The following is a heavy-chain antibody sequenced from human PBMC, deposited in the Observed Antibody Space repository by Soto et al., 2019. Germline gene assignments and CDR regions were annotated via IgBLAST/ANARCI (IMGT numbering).Heavy chain of an antibody. D-gene: IGHD3-9*01. CDR1: GFTFSSYW. V-gene: IGHV3-74*01. J-gene: IGHJ6*03. CDR2: INSDGSST. CDR3: AREVWLSRGYYYYYMDV. Sequence: GESLKISCAASGFTFSSYWMHWVRQAPGKGLVWVSRINSDGSSTSYADSVKGRFTISRDNAKNTLYLQMNSLRAEDTAVYYCAREVWLSRGYYYYYMDVWGKGTTVTVSS.